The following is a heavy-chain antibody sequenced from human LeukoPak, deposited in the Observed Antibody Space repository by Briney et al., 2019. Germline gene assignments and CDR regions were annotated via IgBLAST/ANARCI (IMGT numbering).Heavy chain of an antibody. CDR3: ARGPPFMIVVVITPRGYFDY. V-gene: IGHV4-34*01. CDR1: GGSFSGYH. J-gene: IGHJ4*02. Sequence: SETLSLTCAVYGGSFSGYHWSWIRQPPGKGLEWIGEINHSGSTNYNPSLKSRVTISVDTSKNQFSLKLSSVTAADTAVYYCARGPPFMIVVVITPRGYFDYWGQGTLVTVSS. CDR2: INHSGST. D-gene: IGHD3-22*01.